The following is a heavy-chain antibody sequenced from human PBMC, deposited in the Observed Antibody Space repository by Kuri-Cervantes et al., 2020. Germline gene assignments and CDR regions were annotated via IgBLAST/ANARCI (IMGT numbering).Heavy chain of an antibody. J-gene: IGHJ3*02. V-gene: IGHV4-39*07. CDR3: ARWPIVVVGAGTAEAFDI. CDR1: GGSISSSSYY. CDR2: IYYSGST. Sequence: SETLSLTCTVSGGSISSSSYYWGWIRQPPGKGLEWIGSIYYSGSTYYNPSLKSRVTISVDTSKNQFSLRLSSMTAADTAVYYCARWPIVVVGAGTAEAFDIWGQGTMVTVSS. D-gene: IGHD2-15*01.